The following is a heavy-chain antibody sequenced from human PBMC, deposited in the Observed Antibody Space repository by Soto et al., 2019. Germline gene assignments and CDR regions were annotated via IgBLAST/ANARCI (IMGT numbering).Heavy chain of an antibody. V-gene: IGHV4-30-2*01. CDR1: GGSISSGGYS. CDR3: ARAGGNYYDSSGYYYDLVADY. D-gene: IGHD3-22*01. J-gene: IGHJ4*02. CDR2: IYHSGST. Sequence: PSETLSLTCAVSGGSISSGGYSWSWIRQPPGKGLEWIGYIYHSGSTYYNPSLKSRVTISVDRPKNQFSLKLSSVTAADTAVYYCARAGGNYYDSSGYYYDLVADYWGQGTLVTVSS.